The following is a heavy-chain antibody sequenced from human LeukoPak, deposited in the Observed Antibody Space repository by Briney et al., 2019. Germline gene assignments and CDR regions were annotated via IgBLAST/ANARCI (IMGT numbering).Heavy chain of an antibody. CDR1: GGTFSGYY. Sequence: SETLSLTCAVYGGTFSGYYWSWIRQPPGKGLEWIGEINHSGSTNYNPSLKSRVTISVDTSKNQFSLKLSSVTAADTAVYYCARGAYCGGDCFPSVYYYYYMDVWGKGTTVTVSS. V-gene: IGHV4-34*01. CDR3: ARGAYCGGDCFPSVYYYYYMDV. D-gene: IGHD2-21*02. J-gene: IGHJ6*03. CDR2: INHSGST.